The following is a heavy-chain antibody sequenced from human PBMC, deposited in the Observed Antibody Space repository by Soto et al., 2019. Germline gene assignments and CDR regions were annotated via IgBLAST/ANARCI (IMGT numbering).Heavy chain of an antibody. D-gene: IGHD3-22*01. CDR1: GFSFSTYT. CDR2: ISSSSYYK. V-gene: IGHV3-21*01. Sequence: GGSLRLSCVASGFSFSTYTMNWVRQAPGKGLEWVSSISSSSYYKFYADSLKGRLTISRGNAKNSLSLQMDGLRADDTAVYYCAREKTYFDGSGYSDYWGRGTLVTVSS. J-gene: IGHJ4*02. CDR3: AREKTYFDGSGYSDY.